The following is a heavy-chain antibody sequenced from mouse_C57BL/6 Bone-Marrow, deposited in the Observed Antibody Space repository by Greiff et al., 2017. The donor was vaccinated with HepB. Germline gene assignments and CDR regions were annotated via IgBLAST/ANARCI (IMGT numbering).Heavy chain of an antibody. Sequence: EVQLQQSGAELVRPGASVKLSCTASGFNIKDYYMHWVKQRPEQGLEWIGRIDPEDGDTEYAQKFQGKATMTADKSSNTAYLRLSSLTSEDTAVYCCATYGNGHFDYWGQGTTLTVSS. J-gene: IGHJ2*01. CDR1: GFNIKDYY. CDR2: IDPEDGDT. CDR3: ATYGNGHFDY. V-gene: IGHV14-1*01. D-gene: IGHD1-1*01.